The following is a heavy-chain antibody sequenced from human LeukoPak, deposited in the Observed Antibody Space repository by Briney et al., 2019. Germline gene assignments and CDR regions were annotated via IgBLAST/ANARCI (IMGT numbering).Heavy chain of an antibody. CDR1: GYTFTDYY. CDR3: AREGKIVGASFDY. V-gene: IGHV1-2*02. CDR2: INPNSGGT. Sequence: ASVKVSCKASGYTFTDYYLHWVRQAPGQGLEWVGWINPNSGGTNYAQEFQGRVTMTRDTSSSPAYLELTRLRSDDTAVYYCAREGKIVGASFDYWGQGTLVTVSS. J-gene: IGHJ4*02. D-gene: IGHD1-26*01.